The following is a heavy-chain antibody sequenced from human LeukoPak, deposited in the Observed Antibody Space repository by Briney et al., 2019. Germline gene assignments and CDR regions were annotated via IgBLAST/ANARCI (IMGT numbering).Heavy chain of an antibody. CDR1: GLTFSSYA. CDR2: ISGSGGST. V-gene: IGHV3-23*01. J-gene: IGHJ4*02. D-gene: IGHD5-18*01. Sequence: PGGSLRLSCAASGLTFSSYAMSWVRQAPGKGLEWVSAISGSGGSTYYADSVKGRFTISRDNSKNTLYLQVNSLRAEDTAVYYCAKEKKYSYGLIDYWGQGTLVTVSS. CDR3: AKEKKYSYGLIDY.